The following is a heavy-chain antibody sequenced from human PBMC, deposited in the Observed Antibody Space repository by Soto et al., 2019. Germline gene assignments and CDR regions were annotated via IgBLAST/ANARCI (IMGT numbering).Heavy chain of an antibody. CDR3: ARDQGGNNWNYLDYYGMDV. CDR2: ISAYNGNT. Sequence: QVQLVQSGAEVKKPGASVKVSCKASGYTFTSYGISWVRQAPGQGLECMGWISAYNGNTNYAQKLQGRVTMTTDTSTSTAYMELRSLRSDDTAVYYCARDQGGNNWNYLDYYGMDVWGQGTTVTVSS. V-gene: IGHV1-18*01. J-gene: IGHJ6*02. CDR1: GYTFTSYG. D-gene: IGHD1-7*01.